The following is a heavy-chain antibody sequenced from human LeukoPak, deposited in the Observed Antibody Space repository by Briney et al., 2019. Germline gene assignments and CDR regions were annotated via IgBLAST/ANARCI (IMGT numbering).Heavy chain of an antibody. J-gene: IGHJ4*02. V-gene: IGHV3-43*02. CDR3: AKGHFGAGHY. CDR1: GFTFDDYT. D-gene: IGHD3-3*01. CDR2: ITGDGGTT. Sequence: AGSLRLSCAASGFTFDDYTMHWFRQPPGRGLQWVSLITGDGGTTSYAGSVKGRFTISRDNSKNSLYLHMNSLRNEDTALYYCAKGHFGAGHYWGQGTLVTVSS.